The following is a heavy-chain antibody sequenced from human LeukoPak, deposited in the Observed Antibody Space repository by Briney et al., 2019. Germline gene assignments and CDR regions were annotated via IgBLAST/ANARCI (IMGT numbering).Heavy chain of an antibody. D-gene: IGHD3-10*01. CDR3: ARTLGELSPFDY. J-gene: IGHJ4*02. CDR2: MNPNSGNT. Sequence: ASVKASCKASGYTFTSYDINWVRQATGQGLEWMGWMNPNSGNTGYAQKFQGRVTITRNTSISTAYMELSSLRSEDTAVYYCARTLGELSPFDYWGQGTLVTVSS. CDR1: GYTFTSYD. V-gene: IGHV1-8*03.